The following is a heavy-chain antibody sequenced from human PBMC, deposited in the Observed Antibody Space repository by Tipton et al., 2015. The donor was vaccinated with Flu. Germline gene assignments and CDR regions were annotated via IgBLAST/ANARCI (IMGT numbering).Heavy chain of an antibody. V-gene: IGHV4-38-2*02. CDR3: ARSLGRTVAGEADYFDY. CDR1: GDSISSDYY. CDR2: IFRTGST. J-gene: IGHJ4*02. Sequence: TLSLTCTISGDSISSDYYWGWIRQPPGKGLEWIGNIFRTGSTYRNSSLKSRATISIDKSKNQFSLKVFSVTAADTAVYYCARSLGRTVAGEADYFDYWGQGILVTVSS. D-gene: IGHD6-19*01.